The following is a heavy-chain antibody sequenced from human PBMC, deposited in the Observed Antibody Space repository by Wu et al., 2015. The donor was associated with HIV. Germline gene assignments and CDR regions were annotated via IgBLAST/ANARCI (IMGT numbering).Heavy chain of an antibody. CDR1: GYTFTDYY. V-gene: IGHV1-2*02. Sequence: VQLEQSGAQIQKSGASVTVSCKTSGYTFTDYYIHWVRQAPGQGLQWMGYINPDTGDTNYSQNFKGSVTLTRDTSLSTVYLVLTRPRLNDTAIYYCGRDWRFRGVFDDLYMDV. CDR3: GRDWRFRGVFDDLYMDV. CDR2: INPDTGDT. D-gene: IGHD3-9*01. J-gene: IGHJ6*03.